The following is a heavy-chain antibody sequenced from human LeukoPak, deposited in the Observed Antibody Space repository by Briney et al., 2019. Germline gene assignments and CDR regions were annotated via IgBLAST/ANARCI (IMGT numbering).Heavy chain of an antibody. J-gene: IGHJ5*02. D-gene: IGHD3-10*01. CDR3: ARDSGTRGEVKFDP. CDR2: ISVSGTI. CDR1: GVSINSY. Sequence: PSETLSLTRSVSGVSINSYWSWIRQPAGRGGGWIGRISVSGTITYNPALQSRISISIDTSKNQFSMKLMSVTAADTAVYYCARDSGTRGEVKFDPWGQGTLVTVSS. V-gene: IGHV4-4*07.